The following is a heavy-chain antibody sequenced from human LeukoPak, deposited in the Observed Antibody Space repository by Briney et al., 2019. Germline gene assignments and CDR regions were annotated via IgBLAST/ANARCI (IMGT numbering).Heavy chain of an antibody. J-gene: IGHJ4*02. V-gene: IGHV1-69*13. D-gene: IGHD1-26*01. CDR2: IVPIFGTA. CDR1: GGTFISYA. CDR3: ARAYSGRYFDY. Sequence: SVKVSCKASGGTFISYAISWVRQAPGQGLEWMGVIVPIFGTANYAQKFQGRVTITADESTSTAYMELSSLRSEDTAVYYCARAYSGRYFDYWGQGTLVTVSS.